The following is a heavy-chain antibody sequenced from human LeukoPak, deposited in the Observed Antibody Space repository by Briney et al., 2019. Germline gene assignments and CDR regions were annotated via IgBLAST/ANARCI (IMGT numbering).Heavy chain of an antibody. CDR2: INQDGSEK. CDR1: GFSFSSFW. J-gene: IGHJ4*02. V-gene: IGHV3-7*01. CDR3: AREQCSGNSCYYY. D-gene: IGHD2-15*01. Sequence: GGSLRLSCAASGFSFSSFWMSWVRQAPGKGLEWVASINQDGSEKNYVDSVKGRFTISRDGAKNSLYLQMNSLRAEDAAVYYCAREQCSGNSCYYYWGQGALVTVSS.